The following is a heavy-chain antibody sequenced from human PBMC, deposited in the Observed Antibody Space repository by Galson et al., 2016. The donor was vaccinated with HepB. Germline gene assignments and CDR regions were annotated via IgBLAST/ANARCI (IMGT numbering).Heavy chain of an antibody. CDR3: AKVYCRCTICFNGGEYYYGMDV. D-gene: IGHD2-2*01. J-gene: IGHJ6*02. Sequence: SLRLSCAASGFTFDDYAMHWVRQAPGKGLEWVSGISCDSGTIGYADSVKGRFTISRDNAKNSLYLQMNSLRAEDTALYHCAKVYCRCTICFNGGEYYYGMDVWGQGTTVTVSS. CDR2: ISCDSGTI. CDR1: GFTFDDYA. V-gene: IGHV3-9*01.